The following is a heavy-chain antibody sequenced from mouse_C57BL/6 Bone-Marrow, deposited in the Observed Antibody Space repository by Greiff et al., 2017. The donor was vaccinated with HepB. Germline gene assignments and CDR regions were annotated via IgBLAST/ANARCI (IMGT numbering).Heavy chain of an antibody. V-gene: IGHV1-69*02. CDR2: IDPSDSYT. CDR1: GYTFTSYW. CDR3: AREGVYYFDY. Sequence: QVQLQQPGAELVKPGASVKMSCKASGYTFTSYWITWVKQRPGQGLEWIGVIDPSDSYTNYNQKFKGKATLTVDTSSSTAYMQLSSLTSEDSAVYYCAREGVYYFDYWGQGTTLTVSS. J-gene: IGHJ2*01.